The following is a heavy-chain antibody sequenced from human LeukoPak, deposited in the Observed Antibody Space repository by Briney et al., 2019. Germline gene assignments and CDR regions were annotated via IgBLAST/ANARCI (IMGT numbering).Heavy chain of an antibody. CDR1: GFTFSDCY. D-gene: IGHD3-3*01. CDR2: ISGSGGST. Sequence: PGGSLRLSCAASGFTFSDCYMSWIRQAPGKGLEWVSAISGSGGSTYYADSVKGRFTISRDNSKNTLYLQMNSLRAEDTAVYYCAKGGITIFGVVTGYYYYGMDVWGQGTTVTVSS. V-gene: IGHV3-23*01. CDR3: AKGGITIFGVVTGYYYYGMDV. J-gene: IGHJ6*02.